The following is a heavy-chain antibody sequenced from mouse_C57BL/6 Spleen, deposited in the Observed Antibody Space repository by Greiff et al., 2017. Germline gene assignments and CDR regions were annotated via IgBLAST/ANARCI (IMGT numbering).Heavy chain of an antibody. CDR1: GYTFTSYT. V-gene: IGHV1-4*01. J-gene: IGHJ4*01. CDR2: INPSSGYT. CDR3: ATADSYAMDY. Sequence: VKLMESGAELARPGASVKMSCKASGYTFTSYTMHWVKQRPGQGLEWIGYINPSSGYTKYNQKFKDKATLTADKSSSTAYMQLSSLTSEDSAVYYCATADSYAMDYWGQGTSVTVSS.